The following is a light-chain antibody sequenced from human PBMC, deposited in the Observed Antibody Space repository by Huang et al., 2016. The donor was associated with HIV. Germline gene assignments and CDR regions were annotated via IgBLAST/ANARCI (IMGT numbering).Light chain of an antibody. CDR2: AAS. Sequence: IQLTQSPSSLSASVGDRGTITCRASRDIKTYLAWFHQRPGRAPKFLSFAASFLESGVPSRFSGSGSGTEFTLTINGLQPEDFGTYYCQQVDSYPRTFGQGTNVDVK. CDR3: QQVDSYPRT. CDR1: RDIKTY. V-gene: IGKV1-9*01. J-gene: IGKJ1*01.